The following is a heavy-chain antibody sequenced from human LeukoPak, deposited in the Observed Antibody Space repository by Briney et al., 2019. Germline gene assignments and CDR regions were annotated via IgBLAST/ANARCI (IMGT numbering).Heavy chain of an antibody. CDR1: GGTFSSFP. J-gene: IGHJ4*02. CDR3: ARDRKVNGGYSYGFGY. V-gene: IGHV1-69*05. D-gene: IGHD5-18*01. CDR2: IIPIFGTA. Sequence: GPPWKASSKASGGTFSSFPTGGVQQAPGQGLKWMGGIIPIFGTANYAQKFQGRVTITTDESTSTAYMELSSLRSEDTAVYYCARDRKVNGGYSYGFGYWGQGTLVTVSS.